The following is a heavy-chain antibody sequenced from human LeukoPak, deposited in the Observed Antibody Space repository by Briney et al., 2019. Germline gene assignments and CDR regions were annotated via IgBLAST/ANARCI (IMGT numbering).Heavy chain of an antibody. V-gene: IGHV3-30*02. J-gene: IGHJ5*02. CDR3: AKLAELVVTNNWFDP. CDR1: GFTFSSYA. CDR2: IRYDGTNK. Sequence: GGSLRLSCTASGFTFSSYAMHWVRQAPGKGLEWVAFIRYDGTNKHYADSVKGRFTISRDSSENTLYLQMNSLTIEDTAVYYCAKLAELVVTNNWFDPWGQGTLVTVSS. D-gene: IGHD1-7*01.